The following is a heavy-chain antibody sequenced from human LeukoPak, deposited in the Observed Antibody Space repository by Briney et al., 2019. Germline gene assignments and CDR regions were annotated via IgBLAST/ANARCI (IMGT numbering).Heavy chain of an antibody. Sequence: SETLSLTCTVSGGTFSNYYWSWIRQPPGKGLEWIGEINHSGSTNYNPSLKSRVTISVDTSKNQFSLKLSSMTAADTAVYYCAGRDGYCSGGSCPPNYIRRPFGYWGQGTLVTVSS. CDR3: AGRDGYCSGGSCPPNYIRRPFGY. CDR1: GGTFSNYY. D-gene: IGHD2-15*01. J-gene: IGHJ4*02. CDR2: INHSGST. V-gene: IGHV4-34*08.